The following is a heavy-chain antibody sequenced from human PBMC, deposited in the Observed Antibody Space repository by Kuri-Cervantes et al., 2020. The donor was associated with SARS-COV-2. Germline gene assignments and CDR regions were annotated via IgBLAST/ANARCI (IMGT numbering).Heavy chain of an antibody. CDR3: ARVSRGRFDY. J-gene: IGHJ4*02. V-gene: IGHV1-46*01. CDR2: INPSGGST. Sequence: ASVKVSCKASGYTFTSYYMHWVRQAPGQGLEWMGIINPSGGSTSYAQKFQGRVTLTTDTSTSTAYMELRSLRSDDTAVYYCARVSRGRFDYWGQGTLVTVSS. D-gene: IGHD3-10*01. CDR1: GYTFTSYY.